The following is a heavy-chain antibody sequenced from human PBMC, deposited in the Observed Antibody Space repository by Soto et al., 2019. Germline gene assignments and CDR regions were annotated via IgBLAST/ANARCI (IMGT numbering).Heavy chain of an antibody. V-gene: IGHV3-23*01. CDR1: GFDFSNYG. Sequence: EVQLLESGGGLVQPGGSLRIYCAASGFDFSNYGMSWVRQAPGKGLEWVSAISGTAHASYYAASVKGRFTISRDNSKNTLYLHMNSLRVEDTAVYFCVKDAPQPFSDWGKGTLVTVSS. J-gene: IGHJ4*02. CDR3: VKDAPQPFSD. CDR2: ISGTAHAS. D-gene: IGHD3-3*02.